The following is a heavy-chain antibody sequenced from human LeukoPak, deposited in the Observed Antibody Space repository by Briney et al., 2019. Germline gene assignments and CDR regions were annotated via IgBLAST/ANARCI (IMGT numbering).Heavy chain of an antibody. V-gene: IGHV4-4*09. CDR1: GGSISRYC. J-gene: IGHJ6*03. D-gene: IGHD4-17*01. CDR2: MSSSGST. Sequence: SETLSLTCTVSGGSISRYCWSWIRQPPGKGLEWIGYMSSSGSTNYNPSLKSRVSISVDTSKNQFSLKLSSVTAADTAVYYCARLGPYGDDTYYMDVWGKGTTVTVSS. CDR3: ARLGPYGDDTYYMDV.